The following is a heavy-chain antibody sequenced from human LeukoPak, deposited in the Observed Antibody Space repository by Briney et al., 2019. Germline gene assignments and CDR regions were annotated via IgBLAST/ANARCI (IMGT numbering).Heavy chain of an antibody. CDR3: TIVGAADAFDI. D-gene: IGHD1-26*01. J-gene: IGHJ3*02. V-gene: IGHV3-73*01. Sequence: PGGSLRLSCAASGFTFSGSAMHWVRQASGKGLEWVGRIRSKANSYATAYAASVKGRFTISRDDSKNTAYLQMNSPKTEDTAVYYCTIVGAADAFDIWGQGTMVTVSS. CDR1: GFTFSGSA. CDR2: IRSKANSYAT.